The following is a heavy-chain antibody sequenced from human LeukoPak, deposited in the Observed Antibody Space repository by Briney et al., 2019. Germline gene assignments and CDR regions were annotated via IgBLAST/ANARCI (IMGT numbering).Heavy chain of an antibody. Sequence: SETLSLTCAVYGGSLNGHYWSWIRQPPGKGLEWIGEGSESGGTKFNPSLKSRVTISADTSKNQFSLKLSSVTAADTAVYYCARVSVVPAAIDYWGQGTLVTVSS. V-gene: IGHV4-34*01. CDR3: ARVSVVPAAIDY. CDR2: GSESGGT. J-gene: IGHJ4*02. D-gene: IGHD2-2*01. CDR1: GGSLNGHY.